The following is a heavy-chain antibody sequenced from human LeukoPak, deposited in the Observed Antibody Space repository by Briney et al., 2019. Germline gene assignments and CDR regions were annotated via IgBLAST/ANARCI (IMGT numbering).Heavy chain of an antibody. J-gene: IGHJ4*02. CDR1: GGTFSSYA. Sequence: SVKVSCKASGGTFSSYAISWVRQAPGQGLEWMGRIIPIFGTANYAQKFQGRVTITTDESTSTAYMELSSLRSGDTAVYYCARSHYGDYTPFDYWGQGTLVTVSS. CDR2: IIPIFGTA. CDR3: ARSHYGDYTPFDY. D-gene: IGHD4-17*01. V-gene: IGHV1-69*05.